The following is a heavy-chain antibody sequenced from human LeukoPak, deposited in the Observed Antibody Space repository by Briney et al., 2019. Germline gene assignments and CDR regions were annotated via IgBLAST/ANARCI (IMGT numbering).Heavy chain of an antibody. D-gene: IGHD6-13*01. CDR2: IQNDGSDK. J-gene: IGHJ4*02. CDR1: GINFRSSG. CDR3: AREGGRAVPGRFDQ. Sequence: GGSLRLSCAASGINFRSSGMHWVRQAPGKGLEWVTFIQNDGSDKYYAASVKGRFTVSRDNSKNTVYLHMASLRADDTALYYCAREGGRAVPGRFDQWGQGTLVTVSS. V-gene: IGHV3-30*02.